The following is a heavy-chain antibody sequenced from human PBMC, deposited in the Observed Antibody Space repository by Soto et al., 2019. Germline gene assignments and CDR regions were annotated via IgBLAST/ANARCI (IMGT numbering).Heavy chain of an antibody. CDR3: AHCTLDDYGEYDPGTSYVFAS. Sequence: QITLKESGPSPVKPTQTLTVTCTFSGFSLSNSGVGVAWIRQPPGKALEWLALIYGDNDKRYRPSLKTSLTMPKATCKYQVVVTMPNMHPVNTAPYYCAHCTLDDYGEYDPGTSYVFASGGQGPLVNVSS. J-gene: IGHJ4*02. CDR2: IYGDNDK. V-gene: IGHV2-5*02. D-gene: IGHD4-17*01. CDR1: GFSLSNSGVG.